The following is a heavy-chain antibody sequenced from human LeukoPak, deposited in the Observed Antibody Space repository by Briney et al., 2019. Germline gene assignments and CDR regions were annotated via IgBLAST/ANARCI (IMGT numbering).Heavy chain of an antibody. CDR2: IDPSDSYT. D-gene: IGHD6-19*01. Sequence: GESLKISCKGSGYSFTSYWISWVRQMPGKGLEWMGRIDPSDSYTNYSPSFQGHVTISADKSISTAYLQWSSLKASDTAMYYCALPYSSGWTYFDYWGQGTLVTVSS. CDR3: ALPYSSGWTYFDY. J-gene: IGHJ4*02. CDR1: GYSFTSYW. V-gene: IGHV5-10-1*01.